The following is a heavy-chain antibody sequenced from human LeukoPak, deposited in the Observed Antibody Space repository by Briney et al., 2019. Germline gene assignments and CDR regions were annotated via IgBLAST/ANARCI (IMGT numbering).Heavy chain of an antibody. D-gene: IGHD3-10*01. V-gene: IGHV3-7*01. Sequence: GGSLRLSCAASGFTFSSYWMSWVRQAPGKGLEWVANIKQDGSEKYYVDSVKGRFTISRDNAKNSLYLQINSLRAEDTAVYYCARKGSGALLWFGELLLGAFDIWGQGTMVTVST. CDR2: IKQDGSEK. CDR3: ARKGSGALLWFGELLLGAFDI. J-gene: IGHJ3*02. CDR1: GFTFSSYW.